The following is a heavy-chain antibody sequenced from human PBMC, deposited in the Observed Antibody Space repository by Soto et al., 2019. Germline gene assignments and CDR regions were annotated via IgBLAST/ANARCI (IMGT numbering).Heavy chain of an antibody. CDR2: IYYSGST. CDR1: GGSISSSSYY. J-gene: IGHJ4*02. D-gene: IGHD3-9*01. Sequence: SETLSLTCTVSGGSISSSSYYWGWIRQPPGKGLEWIGSIYYSGSTYYNPSLKSRVTISVDTSKNQFSLKLSSVTAADTAVYYCARHRYYDILTGYYRAPKTYYFDYWGQGTLVTVSS. CDR3: ARHRYYDILTGYYRAPKTYYFDY. V-gene: IGHV4-39*01.